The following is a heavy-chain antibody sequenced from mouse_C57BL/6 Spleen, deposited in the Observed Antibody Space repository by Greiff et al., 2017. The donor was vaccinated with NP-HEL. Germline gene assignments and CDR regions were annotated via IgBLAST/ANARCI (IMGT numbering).Heavy chain of an antibody. CDR1: GFNIKNTY. CDR2: IDPANGNT. V-gene: IGHV14-3*01. Sequence: EVQLVESVAELVRPGASVKLSCTASGFNIKNTYMHWVKQRPEQGLEWIGRIDPANGNTKYAPKFQGKATLTADTSSNTAYLQLSSLTSEDTAIYYCARRLRLPYYFDYWGQGTTLTVSS. D-gene: IGHD3-2*02. J-gene: IGHJ2*01. CDR3: ARRLRLPYYFDY.